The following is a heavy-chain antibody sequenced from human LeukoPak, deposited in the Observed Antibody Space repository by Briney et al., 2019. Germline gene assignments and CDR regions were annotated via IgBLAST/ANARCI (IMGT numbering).Heavy chain of an antibody. V-gene: IGHV4-39*01. CDR2: IYYSGST. CDR1: GGSISSSSYY. CDR3: ASVRRGFGESSKYYSYYYMDV. Sequence: SETLSLTCTVPGGSISSSSYYWGWIRQPPGKGLEWIGNIYYSGSTYCNPSLKSRVTISVDTSKNQFSLKLSAVTAADTAVYYCASVRRGFGESSKYYSYYYMDVWGNGTTVTISS. D-gene: IGHD3-10*01. J-gene: IGHJ6*03.